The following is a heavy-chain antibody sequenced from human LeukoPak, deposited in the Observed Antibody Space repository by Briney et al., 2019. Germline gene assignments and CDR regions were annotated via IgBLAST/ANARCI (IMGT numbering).Heavy chain of an antibody. CDR2: IYSGGST. CDR1: GFTVSSNY. V-gene: IGHV3-66*01. D-gene: IGHD1-26*01. Sequence: GGSLRLSCAASGFTVSSNYMSWVRQAPGKGLEWVSVIYSGGSTYYADSVKGRFTISRDNSKNTLYLQMNSLRAEDTAVYYCATVRYRTASYFAYWGQGTLVTVSS. J-gene: IGHJ4*02. CDR3: ATVRYRTASYFAY.